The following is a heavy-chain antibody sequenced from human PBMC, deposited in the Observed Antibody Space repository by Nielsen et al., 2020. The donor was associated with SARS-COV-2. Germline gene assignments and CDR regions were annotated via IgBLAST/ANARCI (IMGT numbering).Heavy chain of an antibody. J-gene: IGHJ6*02. CDR2: IYSGGSST. CDR3: ATQGQNFWSGYYPGRPYGMDV. V-gene: IGHV3-23*03. Sequence: GGSLRLSCAASGFTFSSYAMSWVRQAPGQGLEWVSVIYSGGSSTYYADSVKGRFTISRDNSKNTLYLQMNSLRAEDTAVYYCATQGQNFWSGYYPGRPYGMDVWGQGTTVTVSS. CDR1: GFTFSSYA. D-gene: IGHD3-3*01.